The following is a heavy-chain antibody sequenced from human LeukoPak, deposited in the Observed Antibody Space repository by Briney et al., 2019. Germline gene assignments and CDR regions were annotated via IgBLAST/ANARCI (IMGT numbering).Heavy chain of an antibody. J-gene: IGHJ4*02. Sequence: PGGSLRLSCAASGFTFSSYDMNWVRQAPGKGLEWVSTISGSGGRTFYADSVKGRFTISRDNSKNTLYLQMNSLRAEDTALYYCAKDFAPYYDFWSGLGFDFWGLGTLVTVSS. D-gene: IGHD3-3*01. CDR1: GFTFSSYD. CDR2: ISGSGGRT. V-gene: IGHV3-23*01. CDR3: AKDFAPYYDFWSGLGFDF.